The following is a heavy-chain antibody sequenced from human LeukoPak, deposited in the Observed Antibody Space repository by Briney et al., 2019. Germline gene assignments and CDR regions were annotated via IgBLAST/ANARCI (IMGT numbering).Heavy chain of an antibody. V-gene: IGHV3-30*02. CDR3: ARDGIGYYYGMDV. Sequence: GGSLRISCVASGFSMSRFGMHWVRQAPGKGLEWVSFDRYDGSTQQYADSVKGRFIVSRDNAKNSLYLQMNSLRAEDTAVYYCARDGIGYYYGMDVWGQGTTVTVSS. CDR2: DRYDGSTQ. CDR1: GFSMSRFG. D-gene: IGHD1-26*01. J-gene: IGHJ6*02.